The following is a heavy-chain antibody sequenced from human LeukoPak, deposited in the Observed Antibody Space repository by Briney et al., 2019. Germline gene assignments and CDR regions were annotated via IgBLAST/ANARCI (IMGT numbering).Heavy chain of an antibody. CDR3: ASSSRWELILDY. V-gene: IGHV3-21*01. J-gene: IGHJ4*02. CDR2: ISSSSSYI. D-gene: IGHD1-26*01. CDR1: GFTLSSYS. Sequence: GGSLRLSCAASGFTLSSYSMNWVRQAPGKGLEWVSSISSSSSYIYYADSVKGRFTISRDNAKNSLYLQMNSLRAEDTAVYYCASSSRWELILDYWGQGTLVTVSS.